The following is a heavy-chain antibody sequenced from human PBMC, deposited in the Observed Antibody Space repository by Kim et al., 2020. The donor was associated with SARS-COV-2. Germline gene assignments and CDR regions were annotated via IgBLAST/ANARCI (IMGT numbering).Heavy chain of an antibody. D-gene: IGHD6-19*01. J-gene: IGHJ6*02. Sequence: GGSLRLSCAASGFNFRSYAMHWVRQAPGKGLEWVAVISHDGSNKNYAYSVKGRFTISRDNSKNTLYLQMNSLRAEDTAVYYCARDPGYSSGWYYYYYGMDVWGQGTTVTVSS. CDR3: ARDPGYSSGWYYYYYGMDV. CDR1: GFNFRSYA. CDR2: ISHDGSNK. V-gene: IGHV3-30*04.